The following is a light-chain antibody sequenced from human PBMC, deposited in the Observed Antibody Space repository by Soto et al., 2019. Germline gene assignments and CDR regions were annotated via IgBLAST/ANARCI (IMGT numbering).Light chain of an antibody. Sequence: DIVMTQTPLSLPVTPGEPASISCRSSQSLLDSDDGNTYLDWYLQKPGQSPQLLIYTVSYRASGVPDRFSGSGSGTDSTLKISRVEAEDVGVYYCMQRIEFPLTFGGGTKVDIK. CDR1: QSLLDSDDGNTY. CDR2: TVS. V-gene: IGKV2-40*01. J-gene: IGKJ4*01. CDR3: MQRIEFPLT.